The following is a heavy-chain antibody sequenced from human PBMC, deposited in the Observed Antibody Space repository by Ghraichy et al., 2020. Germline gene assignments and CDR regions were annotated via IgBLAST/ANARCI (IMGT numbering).Heavy chain of an antibody. J-gene: IGHJ3*02. Sequence: SETLSLTCTVSGGSISSGDHYWSWIRQHPGKGLEWIGYIYYSGSTYYNPSLKSRVTISVDTSETQISLKLRSMTAADTAVYYCARANRDYGDYAGAFDIWGQGTMVTVSS. CDR1: GGSISSGDHY. D-gene: IGHD4-17*01. V-gene: IGHV4-31*03. CDR3: ARANRDYGDYAGAFDI. CDR2: IYYSGST.